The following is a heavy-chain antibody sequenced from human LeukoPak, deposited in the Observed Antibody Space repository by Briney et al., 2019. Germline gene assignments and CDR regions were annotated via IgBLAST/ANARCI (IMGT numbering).Heavy chain of an antibody. Sequence: SETLSLTCAVYGGSLSGYHWSWIRQPPGKGLEWIGEINHSGSTNYNPSLKSRVTISVDTSKNQFSLKLSSVTAADTAAYYCARGAYYDSSGYSDYWGQGTLVTVSS. J-gene: IGHJ4*02. D-gene: IGHD3-22*01. CDR3: ARGAYYDSSGYSDY. CDR2: INHSGST. V-gene: IGHV4-34*01. CDR1: GGSLSGYH.